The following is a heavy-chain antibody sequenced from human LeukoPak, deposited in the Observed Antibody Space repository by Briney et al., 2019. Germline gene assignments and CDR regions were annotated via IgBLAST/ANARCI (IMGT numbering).Heavy chain of an antibody. Sequence: RGSVKVSCKASGGTFSSYAISWVRQAPGQGLEWMGGIIPIFGTANYAQTFQGRVTITADESTRTAYMELRSLRTEDTGVYYCARVNYDILSGYYATPYVSGKGTTVTVSS. CDR2: IIPIFGTA. CDR3: ARVNYDILSGYYATPYV. V-gene: IGHV1-69*13. D-gene: IGHD3-9*01. J-gene: IGHJ6*03. CDR1: GGTFSSYA.